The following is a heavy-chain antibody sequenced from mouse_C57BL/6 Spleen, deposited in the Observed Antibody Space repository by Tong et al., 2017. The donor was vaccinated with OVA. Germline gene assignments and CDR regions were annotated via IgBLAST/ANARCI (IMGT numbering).Heavy chain of an antibody. D-gene: IGHD2-12*01. CDR1: GYAFSSSW. J-gene: IGHJ4*01. Sequence: EVQLQESGPELVKPGASVKISCKASGYAFSSSWMNWVKQRPGKGLEWIGDINPNNGGTIYNQKFKGKATLTVDKSSSTAYMELRSLTSEDTAVYYCARVYDYAMDYWGQGTSVTVSS. V-gene: IGHV1-18*01. CDR3: ARVYDYAMDY. CDR2: INPNNGGT.